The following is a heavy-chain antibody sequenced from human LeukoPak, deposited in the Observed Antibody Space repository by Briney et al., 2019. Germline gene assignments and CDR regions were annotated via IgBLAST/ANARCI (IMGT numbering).Heavy chain of an antibody. D-gene: IGHD6-25*01. V-gene: IGHV4-61*02. CDR1: GGSISSGSYY. J-gene: IGHJ4*02. Sequence: SETLSLTCTISGGSISSGSYYWNWIRQPAGKGLKWIGRIYTSGSTNYNPSLKSRVTISLDTSKNQFSLKLSSVTAADTAVYYCARAFQLGSYSSGFDYWGQGTLVTVSS. CDR3: ARAFQLGSYSSGFDY. CDR2: IYTSGST.